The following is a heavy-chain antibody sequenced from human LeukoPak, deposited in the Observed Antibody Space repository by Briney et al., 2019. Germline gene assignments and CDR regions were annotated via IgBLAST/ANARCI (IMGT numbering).Heavy chain of an antibody. Sequence: GGSLRLSCAASGFTFSTYTVSWVRQAPGKGLEWVSGVSGSGTGTYYADSVKGRFTISRDNSKNMLYLQMNSLRVEDTALYYCAKGQSYGQDYWGQGTLVTVSS. V-gene: IGHV3-23*01. CDR2: VSGSGTGT. D-gene: IGHD3-10*01. J-gene: IGHJ4*02. CDR1: GFTFSTYT. CDR3: AKGQSYGQDY.